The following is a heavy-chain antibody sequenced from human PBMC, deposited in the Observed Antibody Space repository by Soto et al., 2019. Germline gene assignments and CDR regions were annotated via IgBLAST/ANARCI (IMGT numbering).Heavy chain of an antibody. Sequence: EVQLVESGGGLVQPGGSLRLSCAASGFTFSTYDMHWVRQATGKGLEWVSAIGTIRDTYYLDSVKGRFTISRENAKNSVYLQMNSLRAWDTAVYYCARGRSNQYESSPPPKFDPWGRGTLVTVSS. CDR2: IGTIRDT. D-gene: IGHD2-8*01. V-gene: IGHV3-13*01. CDR1: GFTFSTYD. J-gene: IGHJ5*02. CDR3: ARGRSNQYESSPPPKFDP.